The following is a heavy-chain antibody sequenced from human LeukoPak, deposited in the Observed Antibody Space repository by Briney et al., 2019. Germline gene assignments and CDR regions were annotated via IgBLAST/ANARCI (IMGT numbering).Heavy chain of an antibody. CDR3: VRGYSFGPYGMDV. V-gene: IGHV3-23*01. CDR2: ISGGGGST. J-gene: IGHJ6*02. CDR1: EFTFSNYA. Sequence: GGSLRLSCAASEFTFSNYAMNWVRQAPGKGLEWVSGISGGGGSTYYADSVKGRFTISRDNSKNTLYLQMSSLRAEDTAVYFCVRGYSFGPYGMDVWGQGTTVTVSS. D-gene: IGHD2-15*01.